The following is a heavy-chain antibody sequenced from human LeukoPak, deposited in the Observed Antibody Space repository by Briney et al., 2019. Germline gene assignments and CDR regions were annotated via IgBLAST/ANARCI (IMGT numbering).Heavy chain of an antibody. CDR2: IYTSGST. J-gene: IGHJ3*02. CDR3: ARDSGDPYDFWSGYGAFDI. D-gene: IGHD3-3*01. V-gene: IGHV4-4*07. Sequence: SETLSLTCTVSGGSISSYYWSWIRQPAGKGLEWIGRIYTSGSTNYNPSLKSRVTISVDTSKNQFSLKLSSVTAADTAVYYCARDSGDPYDFWSGYGAFDIWGQGTMVTVSS. CDR1: GGSISSYY.